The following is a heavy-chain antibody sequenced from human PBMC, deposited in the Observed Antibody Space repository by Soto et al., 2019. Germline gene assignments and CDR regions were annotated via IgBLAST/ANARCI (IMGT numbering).Heavy chain of an antibody. V-gene: IGHV4-30-2*01. Sequence: SETLSLTCAVPGGSISSGDYSWSWLREPPGQSLEWIGYIYHSGNTYYNPSLKSRVTISVDRSKNQFFLKLSSVTAADTAVYYCARGNQSKYRNGDLFDAWGQGTVVTVSS. J-gene: IGHJ5*02. CDR1: GGSISSGDYS. CDR2: IYHSGNT. CDR3: ARGNQSKYRNGDLFDA. D-gene: IGHD3-16*02.